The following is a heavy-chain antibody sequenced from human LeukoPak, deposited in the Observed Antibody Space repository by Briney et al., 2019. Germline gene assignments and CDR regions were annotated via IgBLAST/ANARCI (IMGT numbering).Heavy chain of an antibody. Sequence: GGSLRLSCAASGFTFSSYAMSWVRQAPGRGLEWVAVISYDGSNKYYADSVKGRFTISRDNSKNTLYLQMNSLRAEDTAVYYCARDYGEEGAFDIWGQGTMVTVSS. J-gene: IGHJ3*02. CDR1: GFTFSSYA. CDR3: ARDYGEEGAFDI. CDR2: ISYDGSNK. V-gene: IGHV3-30-3*01. D-gene: IGHD4/OR15-4a*01.